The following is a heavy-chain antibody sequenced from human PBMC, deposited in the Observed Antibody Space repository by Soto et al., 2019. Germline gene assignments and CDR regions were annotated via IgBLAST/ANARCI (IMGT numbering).Heavy chain of an antibody. V-gene: IGHV3-23*01. D-gene: IGHD3-3*01. CDR1: GFTFSSYA. Sequence: GGSLRLSCAASGFTFSSYAMSWVRQAPGKGLEWVSAISGSGGSTYYADSVKGRFTISRDNSKHTLYLQMNSLRAEDTAVYYCAKSKKGRFWSGYTDYWGHGTLVTVSS. CDR3: AKSKKGRFWSGYTDY. CDR2: ISGSGGST. J-gene: IGHJ4*01.